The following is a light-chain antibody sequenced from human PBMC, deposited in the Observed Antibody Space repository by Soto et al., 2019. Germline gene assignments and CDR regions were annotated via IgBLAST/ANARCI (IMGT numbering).Light chain of an antibody. J-gene: IGLJ3*02. Sequence: QSVLTQPPSASATPGQTVTISCSGRYSNIGSNFVSWYQRLPGTAPKLLIYSINQRPSGVPDRFSGSKSGTSASLTISGLQSEDEADYFCSSWGDSLDGPVFGGGTKVTV. V-gene: IGLV1-44*01. CDR1: YSNIGSNF. CDR2: SIN. CDR3: SSWGDSLDGPV.